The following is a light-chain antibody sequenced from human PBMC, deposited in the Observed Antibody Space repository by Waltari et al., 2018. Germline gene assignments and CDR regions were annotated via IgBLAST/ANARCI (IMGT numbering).Light chain of an antibody. J-gene: IGKJ2*01. CDR1: QSVLSSYNNKNY. CDR2: WVS. CDR3: QQYYTFPYT. V-gene: IGKV4-1*01. Sequence: DIVLTQSQDPLAVSLGERATLNRKSSQSVLSSYNNKNYLGWYQQRPGQPPKLLITWVSTRQYGGPDRCSGSGSGTNCTLTISSLQADDVAVDFCQQYYTFPYTFGQGTKLEI.